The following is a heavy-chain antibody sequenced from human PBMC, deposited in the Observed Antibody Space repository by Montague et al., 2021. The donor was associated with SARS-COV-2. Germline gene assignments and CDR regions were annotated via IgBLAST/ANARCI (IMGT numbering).Heavy chain of an antibody. D-gene: IGHD2-15*01. Sequence: SLRLSCSVSGITFSNAWMSWVRQAPGRGLEWVGRIKSKTDGGTTAYAGPVKGRFTISRDDSKKTLYLHMNSLKTEDTVVYYCAAVVVSPAYDHWGQGTLVTVSS. CDR2: IKSKTDGGTT. J-gene: IGHJ4*02. CDR1: GITFSNAW. V-gene: IGHV3-15*01. CDR3: AAVVVSPAYDH.